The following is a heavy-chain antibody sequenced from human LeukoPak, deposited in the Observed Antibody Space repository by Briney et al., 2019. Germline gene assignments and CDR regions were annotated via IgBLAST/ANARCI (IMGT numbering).Heavy chain of an antibody. V-gene: IGHV4-61*02. D-gene: IGHD2-15*01. Sequence: KPSETLSLTCTVSGGSISSGSYYWSWIRQPAWKGLEWIGRIYTSGSTNYNPSLKSRVTISVDTSKNQFSLKLSSVTAADTAVYYCARDGVVVASTQLYGMDVWGQGTTVTVSS. CDR3: ARDGVVVASTQLYGMDV. CDR1: GGSISSGSYY. CDR2: IYTSGST. J-gene: IGHJ6*02.